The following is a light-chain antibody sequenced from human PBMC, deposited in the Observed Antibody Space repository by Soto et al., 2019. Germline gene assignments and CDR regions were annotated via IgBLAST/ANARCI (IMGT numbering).Light chain of an antibody. CDR1: SSNIGSKT. CDR3: AAWDDSLNGVV. J-gene: IGLJ2*01. V-gene: IGLV1-44*01. Sequence: QAVVTQPPSASGTPGQRVTISCSGSSSNIGSKTVNWYQQLPGTAPKLLIYSNNQRPSGVPDRFSGPKSGTSASLAISGLQSEDEADYYCAAWDDSLNGVVFGGGTKLTVL. CDR2: SNN.